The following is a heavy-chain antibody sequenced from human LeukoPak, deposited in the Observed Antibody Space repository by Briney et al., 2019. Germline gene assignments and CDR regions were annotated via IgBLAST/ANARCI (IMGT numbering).Heavy chain of an antibody. V-gene: IGHV4-38-2*02. CDR2: IYHSGST. Sequence: SETLSLTCTVSGGSISSGYYWGWIRQPPGKGLEWIGSIYHSGSTYYNPSLKSRVTISVDTSKNQFSLKLSSVTAADTAVYYCARDGSIVGAIDYWGQGTLVTVSS. CDR1: GGSISSGYY. D-gene: IGHD1-26*01. J-gene: IGHJ4*02. CDR3: ARDGSIVGAIDY.